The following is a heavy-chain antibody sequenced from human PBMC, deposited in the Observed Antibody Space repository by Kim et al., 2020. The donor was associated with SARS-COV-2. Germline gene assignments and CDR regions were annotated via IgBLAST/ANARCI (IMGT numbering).Heavy chain of an antibody. Sequence: GGSLRLSCAASGFTVNNNWMSWLRQTPGKGLEWVANIKQDGSEKYYVDSVKGRFTISRDNAKSSLYLQMNSLRAEDTAVYYCARDNWYAFDIWGQGTMVNVSS. CDR1: GFTVNNNW. CDR2: IKQDGSEK. V-gene: IGHV3-7*01. CDR3: ARDNWYAFDI. D-gene: IGHD1-20*01. J-gene: IGHJ3*02.